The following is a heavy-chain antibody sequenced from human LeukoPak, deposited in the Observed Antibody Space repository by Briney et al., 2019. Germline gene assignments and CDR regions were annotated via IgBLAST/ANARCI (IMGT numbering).Heavy chain of an antibody. Sequence: GGSLRLSCAASGFTVSSKYMSWVRQAPGKGLEWVSVIYTGGDTYYADSVKGRFTISRDNSKNTLYLQMNTLRAEDTAVYYCARAESSNWYWYFDLWGRGTLVTVSS. CDR2: IYTGGDT. V-gene: IGHV3-53*01. CDR1: GFTVSSKY. CDR3: ARAESSNWYWYFDL. D-gene: IGHD6-13*01. J-gene: IGHJ2*01.